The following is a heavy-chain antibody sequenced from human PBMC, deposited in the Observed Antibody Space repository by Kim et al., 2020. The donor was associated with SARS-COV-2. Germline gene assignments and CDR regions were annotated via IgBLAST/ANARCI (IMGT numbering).Heavy chain of an antibody. CDR3: ARVPPYSSGEWEILFDY. CDR1: GFTFSDYY. Sequence: GGSLRLSCAASGFTFSDYYMSWIRQAPGKGLEWVSYISSSSSYTNYADSVKGRFTISRDNAKNSLYLQMNSLRAEDTAVYYCARVPPYSSGEWEILFDYWGQGTLVTVSS. V-gene: IGHV3-11*05. J-gene: IGHJ4*02. CDR2: ISSSSSYT. D-gene: IGHD6-19*01.